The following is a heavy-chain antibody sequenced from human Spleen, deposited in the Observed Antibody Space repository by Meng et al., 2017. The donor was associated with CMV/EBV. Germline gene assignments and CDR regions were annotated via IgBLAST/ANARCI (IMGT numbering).Heavy chain of an antibody. D-gene: IGHD3-3*01. CDR2: ISCSSGTI. Sequence: SLKISCAACGLTFDANARHWVRQAPGKGLEWVSGISCSSGTIDYADSVKGRFTISRDNAKNSLYLQMNSLRAEDMALYYCAKDRVVYDFSYGMDVWGQGTTVTVSS. V-gene: IGHV3-9*03. CDR3: AKDRVVYDFSYGMDV. CDR1: GLTFDANA. J-gene: IGHJ6*02.